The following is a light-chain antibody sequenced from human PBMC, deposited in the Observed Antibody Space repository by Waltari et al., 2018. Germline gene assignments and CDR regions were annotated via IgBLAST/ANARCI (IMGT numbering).Light chain of an antibody. CDR3: QSADSSGTYRV. CDR2: KDS. Sequence: SYELTQPPSVSVSPGPPARTTCSGHALPNHYASWYQQKPGQAPVLVIYKDSERPSGIPERFSGSSSGTTVTLTISGVQAEDEADYYCQSADSSGTYRVFGGGTKLTVL. V-gene: IGLV3-25*03. J-gene: IGLJ3*02. CDR1: ALPNHY.